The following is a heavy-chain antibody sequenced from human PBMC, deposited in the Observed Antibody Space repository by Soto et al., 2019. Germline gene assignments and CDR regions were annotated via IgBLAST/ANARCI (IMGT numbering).Heavy chain of an antibody. V-gene: IGHV3-30-3*01. J-gene: IGHJ4*02. CDR1: GFTFSSFA. Sequence: QVQLVESGGGMVQPGRSLRLSCAASGFTFSSFAMNWVRQAPGKGLEWVAVISNDGTNKYYADSVKGRFTISRDDSTNTLYVKMNSLRAEDTAVYYCARGDILVAGPFDSWGQGTLVTVSS. D-gene: IGHD2-8*02. CDR2: ISNDGTNK. CDR3: ARGDILVAGPFDS.